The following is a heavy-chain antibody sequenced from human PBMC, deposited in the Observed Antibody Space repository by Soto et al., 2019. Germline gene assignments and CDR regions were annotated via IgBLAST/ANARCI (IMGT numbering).Heavy chain of an antibody. V-gene: IGHV3-30*18. Sequence: QVQLVESGGGVVQPGRSLRLSCAASGFTFSSYGIHWVRQAPGKGLEWVAVISYDGSNKYYADSVKGRFTISRDNSKNTLYLQMNSLRAEDTAVYYCAKSSGAVAGDYGMDVWGQGTTVTVSS. J-gene: IGHJ6*02. CDR1: GFTFSSYG. D-gene: IGHD6-19*01. CDR3: AKSSGAVAGDYGMDV. CDR2: ISYDGSNK.